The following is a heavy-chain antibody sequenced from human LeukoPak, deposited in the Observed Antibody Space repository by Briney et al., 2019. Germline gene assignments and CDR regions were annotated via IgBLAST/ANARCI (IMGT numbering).Heavy chain of an antibody. CDR3: ARGMSAAYDYNWFDS. Sequence: SQTLSLTCTVSGGSISSGSYYWSWIRQPAGRGLEWIGRIHASGSTRYNPSLKSRVTMSVDTSKNQFSLKLTSVTAADTALYFCARGMSAAYDYNWFDSWGQGTLVTVSS. CDR1: GGSISSGSYY. J-gene: IGHJ5*01. D-gene: IGHD5-12*01. V-gene: IGHV4-61*02. CDR2: IHASGST.